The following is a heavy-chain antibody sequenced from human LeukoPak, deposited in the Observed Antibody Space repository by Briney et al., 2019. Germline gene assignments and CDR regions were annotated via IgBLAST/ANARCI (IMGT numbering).Heavy chain of an antibody. CDR2: ISGYNGDT. Sequence: ASVKVSCKASGYTFTHHGISWVRQAPGQGLEWMGWISGYNGDTHYAQNFQGRITMTTVTATTTAYLELRSLTSDDTAVYYCARDPTNTSGRYAHFDYWGQGTLVTVSS. CDR1: GYTFTHHG. D-gene: IGHD6-19*01. J-gene: IGHJ4*02. V-gene: IGHV1-18*01. CDR3: ARDPTNTSGRYAHFDY.